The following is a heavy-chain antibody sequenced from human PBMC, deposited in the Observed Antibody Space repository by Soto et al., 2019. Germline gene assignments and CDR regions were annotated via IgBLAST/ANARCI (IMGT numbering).Heavy chain of an antibody. V-gene: IGHV3-7*03. D-gene: IGHD2-15*01. CDR3: ARGISTPGVDF. Sequence: EVQLVESGGGLVQPGGSLRLSCEVSGFTFSNYWMNWVRQAPGKGLEWVANINQDGSEYSYVGSVKGRFTSSRDNAKNSLYLQMDSLRAEDAAVYYCARGISTPGVDFLGQGTLVTVSS. J-gene: IGHJ4*02. CDR1: GFTFSNYW. CDR2: INQDGSEY.